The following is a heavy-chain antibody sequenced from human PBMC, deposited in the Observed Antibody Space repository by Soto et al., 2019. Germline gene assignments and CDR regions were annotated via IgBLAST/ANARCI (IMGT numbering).Heavy chain of an antibody. CDR1: GGSFSGYY. D-gene: IGHD3-3*01. CDR2: INHSGST. Sequence: SETLSLTCAVYGGSFSGYYWSWIRQPPGKGLEWIGEINHSGSTNYNPSLKSRVTISVDTSKNQFSLKLSSVTAADTAVYYCARDRYYDFWSGYSYYYYAMDVWVQGTKFTVSS. J-gene: IGHJ6*02. V-gene: IGHV4-34*01. CDR3: ARDRYYDFWSGYSYYYYAMDV.